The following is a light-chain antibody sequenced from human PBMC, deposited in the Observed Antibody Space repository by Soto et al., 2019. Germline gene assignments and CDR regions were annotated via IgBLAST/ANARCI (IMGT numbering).Light chain of an antibody. CDR1: QSVASN. J-gene: IGKJ2*01. CDR2: GAS. Sequence: EIVMTQSPASLSVSPGDGATLSCRASQSVASNVAWYQQKPGQGPRLLIHGASTRAAGVPARFSGSGSGTDFTLTISSLQYEDFAVYYCQQYHNWPPQYTFGQGTKLQIK. CDR3: QQYHNWPPQYT. V-gene: IGKV3-15*01.